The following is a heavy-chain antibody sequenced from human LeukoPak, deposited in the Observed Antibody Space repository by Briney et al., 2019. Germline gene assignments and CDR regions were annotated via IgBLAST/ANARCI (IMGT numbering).Heavy chain of an antibody. CDR1: GFTFRNYA. CDR3: AKDLYHDY. Sequence: SGGSLRLSCAASGFTFRNYAMSWVRQAPGKGLEWVSAISGSGSSTYYADSVKGRFTISRDNSKNTLYLQMNSLRAEDMAVYYCAKDLYHDYWGQGTLVTVSS. J-gene: IGHJ4*02. V-gene: IGHV3-23*01. D-gene: IGHD2-8*01. CDR2: ISGSGSST.